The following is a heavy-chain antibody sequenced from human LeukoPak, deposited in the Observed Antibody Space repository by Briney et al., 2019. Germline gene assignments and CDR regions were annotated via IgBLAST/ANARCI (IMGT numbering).Heavy chain of an antibody. V-gene: IGHV3-21*01. CDR2: ISSSSSYM. D-gene: IGHD6-13*01. CDR1: GFTFSSYS. J-gene: IGHJ4*02. CDR3: ARGRSGGYSSSWYLG. Sequence: GGSLRLSCAASGFTFSSYSMNWVRQAPGKGLEWVSSISSSSSYMYYADSVKGRFTISRDNAKNSLYLQMNSLRAEDTAVYYCARGRSGGYSSSWYLGWGQGTLVTVSS.